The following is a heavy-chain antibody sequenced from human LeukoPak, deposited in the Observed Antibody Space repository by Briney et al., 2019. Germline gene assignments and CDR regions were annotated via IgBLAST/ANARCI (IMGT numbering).Heavy chain of an antibody. V-gene: IGHV4-34*01. CDR2: INHSGST. Sequence: TSETLSLTCAVYGGSFSGYYWSWIRQPPGKGLEWIGEINHSGSTNYNPSLKSRVTISVDTSKNQLSLKLSSVTAADTAVYYCARGHAYYAALVYWGQGTLVTVSS. D-gene: IGHD4/OR15-4a*01. CDR1: GGSFSGYY. CDR3: ARGHAYYAALVY. J-gene: IGHJ4*02.